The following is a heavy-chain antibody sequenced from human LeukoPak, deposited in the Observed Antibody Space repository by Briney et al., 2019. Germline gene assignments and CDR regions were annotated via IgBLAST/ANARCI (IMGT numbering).Heavy chain of an antibody. J-gene: IGHJ4*02. D-gene: IGHD3-22*01. CDR1: GGSISSYY. V-gene: IGHV4-59*01. Sequence: SETLSLTCTVSGGSISSYYWSWIRQPPGKGLEWIGYIYYSGSTNYNPSLKSRVTISVDTSENQFSLKLSSVTAADTAVYYCARSGEYYYDSSGYYSFDYWGQGTLVTVSS. CDR3: ARSGEYYYDSSGYYSFDY. CDR2: IYYSGST.